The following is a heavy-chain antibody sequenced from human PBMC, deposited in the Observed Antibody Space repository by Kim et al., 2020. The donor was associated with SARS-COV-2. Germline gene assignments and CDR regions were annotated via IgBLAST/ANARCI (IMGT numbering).Heavy chain of an antibody. Sequence: SVKVSCKASGGTFSSYAISWVRQAPGQGLEWMGGIIPIFGTANYAQKFQGRVTITADKSTSTAYMELSSLRSEDTAVYYCASFWDSGYASHWYFDLWGRGTLVTVSS. CDR1: GGTFSSYA. J-gene: IGHJ2*01. D-gene: IGHD5-12*01. V-gene: IGHV1-69*06. CDR3: ASFWDSGYASHWYFDL. CDR2: IIPIFGTA.